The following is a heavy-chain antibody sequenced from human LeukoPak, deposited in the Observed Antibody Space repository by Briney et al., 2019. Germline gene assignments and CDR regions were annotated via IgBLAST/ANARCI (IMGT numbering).Heavy chain of an antibody. CDR3: ARDRWALSATTWTYHLRGMGV. V-gene: IGHV3-7*01. Sequence: GGSLRLSCAASGFSFNSYWMSWVRQAPGTGLEWVANIRQDGSERYYADSLKGRFTISRDNAKNSLYLQMDSLRVEDTAVYYCARDRWALSATTWTYHLRGMGVWGQRT. J-gene: IGHJ6*02. CDR1: GFSFNSYW. D-gene: IGHD3-16*02. CDR2: IRQDGSER.